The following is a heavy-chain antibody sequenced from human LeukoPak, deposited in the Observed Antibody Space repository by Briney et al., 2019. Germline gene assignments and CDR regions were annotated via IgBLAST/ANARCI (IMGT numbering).Heavy chain of an antibody. CDR2: IYSGSTT. J-gene: IGHJ4*02. V-gene: IGHV3-53*01. CDR3: ARAGGSIKPFDY. D-gene: IGHD2-2*01. Sequence: GGSLRLSCAASGFTVSSNYMNWVRQAPGKGLEWVSVIYSGSTTYYADSVRGRFTISRDNSKNTLYLQMNSLRAEDTAVYYCARAGGSIKPFDYWGQGTLVTVSS. CDR1: GFTVSSNY.